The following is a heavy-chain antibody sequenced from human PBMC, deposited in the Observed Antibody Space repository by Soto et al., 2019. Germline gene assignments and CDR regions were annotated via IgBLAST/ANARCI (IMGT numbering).Heavy chain of an antibody. J-gene: IGHJ5*02. CDR1: GGSISSYY. CDR3: ARLGTYGSGSYVWENWFDP. D-gene: IGHD3-10*01. CDR2: IYYSGST. V-gene: IGHV4-59*08. Sequence: SETLSLTCTVSGGSISSYYWSWIRQPPGKGLEWIGYIYYSGSTNYNPSLKSRVTISVDTSKNQFSLKLSSVTAADTAVYYCARLGTYGSGSYVWENWFDPWGQGTLVTVS.